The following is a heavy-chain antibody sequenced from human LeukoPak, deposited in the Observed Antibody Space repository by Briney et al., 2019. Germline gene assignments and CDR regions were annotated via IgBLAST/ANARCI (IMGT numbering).Heavy chain of an antibody. D-gene: IGHD6-19*01. CDR3: AKDGHPAVAGTAFFDY. CDR2: ISWNSGSI. CDR1: GFTFDDYA. V-gene: IGHV3-9*01. Sequence: QPGRSLRLSCAASGFTFDDYAMHWVRRAPGKGLEWVSGISWNSGSIGYADSVKGRFTISRDNAKNSLYLQMNSLRAEDTALYYCAKDGHPAVAGTAFFDYWGQGTLVTVSS. J-gene: IGHJ4*02.